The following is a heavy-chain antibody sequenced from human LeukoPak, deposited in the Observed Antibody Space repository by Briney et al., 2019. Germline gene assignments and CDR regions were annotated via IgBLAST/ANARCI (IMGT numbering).Heavy chain of an antibody. CDR2: INPNSGGT. Sequence: ASVKVSCTASGYTFTGYYIHWVRQAPGQGLEWMGRINPNSGGTHFAQKFQGRVTMTRDTSISTAYMELGRLSSGDAALYYCARESHKNSFDFWGQGTMVTVSS. CDR1: GYTFTGYY. J-gene: IGHJ3*01. V-gene: IGHV1-2*06. CDR3: ARESHKNSFDF.